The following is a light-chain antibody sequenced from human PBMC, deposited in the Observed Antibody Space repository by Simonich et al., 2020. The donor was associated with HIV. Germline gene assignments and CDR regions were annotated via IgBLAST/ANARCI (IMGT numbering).Light chain of an antibody. Sequence: EIVMTQSPATLSVSPGERATLSCRASQSVNSNLAWDQQKPGQAPRLLIYGASTRATGIPARVSGSGSGTEFTLTISSLQSEDFAVYYCQQYNNWWTFGQGTKVEIK. J-gene: IGKJ1*01. CDR2: GAS. V-gene: IGKV3-15*01. CDR3: QQYNNWWT. CDR1: QSVNSN.